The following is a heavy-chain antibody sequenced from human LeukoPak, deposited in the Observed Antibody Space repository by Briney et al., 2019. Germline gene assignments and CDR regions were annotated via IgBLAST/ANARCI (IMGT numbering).Heavy chain of an antibody. J-gene: IGHJ3*02. CDR1: GYTLTELS. D-gene: IGHD1-1*01. Sequence: ASVKVSCKVSGYTLTELSMHWVRQAPGKGLEWMGGFDPEDGETIYAQRFQGRVTMTEDTSTDTAYMELSSLRSEDTAVYYCATPVPGTTDAFDIWGQGTMVTVSS. CDR2: FDPEDGET. CDR3: ATPVPGTTDAFDI. V-gene: IGHV1-24*01.